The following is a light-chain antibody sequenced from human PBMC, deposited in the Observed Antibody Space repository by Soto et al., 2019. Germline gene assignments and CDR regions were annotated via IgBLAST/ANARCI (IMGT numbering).Light chain of an antibody. Sequence: DLVMTQSPLSLPVTPGEPASISCRSSQRLLHSNGNNYLDWYLQKPGQSPQLLIYLGSNRASGVADRFSGGGSGTYFTLKISRVEAEDVGVYYCLQDLQTPFTFGPGTKVDIK. J-gene: IGKJ3*01. CDR2: LGS. CDR3: LQDLQTPFT. CDR1: QRLLHSNGNNY. V-gene: IGKV2-28*01.